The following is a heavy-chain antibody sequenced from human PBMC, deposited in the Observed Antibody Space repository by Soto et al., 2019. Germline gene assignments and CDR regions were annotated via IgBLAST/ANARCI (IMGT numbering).Heavy chain of an antibody. J-gene: IGHJ5*02. D-gene: IGHD3-10*01. CDR3: ARGIRLLWFGESGGINWFDP. V-gene: IGHV4-59*01. Sequence: SETLSLTCTVSGGSISSYYWSWIRQPPGKGLEWIGYIYYSGSTNYNPSLKSRVTISVDTSKNQFSLKLSSVTAADTAVYYCARGIRLLWFGESGGINWFDPWGQGTLVTVSS. CDR2: IYYSGST. CDR1: GGSISSYY.